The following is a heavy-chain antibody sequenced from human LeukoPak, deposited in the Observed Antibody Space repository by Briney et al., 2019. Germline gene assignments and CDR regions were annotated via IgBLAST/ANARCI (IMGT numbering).Heavy chain of an antibody. V-gene: IGHV3-30-3*01. CDR2: ISSDGTNK. CDR3: ASPFGAPGY. J-gene: IGHJ4*02. D-gene: IGHD3-10*01. CDR1: GFTFRSHA. Sequence: PGRSLRLSCVASGFTFRSHAMHWVRQAPGKGLEWVIVISSDGTNKYYADSVKGRFTVSRDNSKNTLYLQMNSLRDKDTAVYYCASPFGAPGYWGQGTLVTVSS.